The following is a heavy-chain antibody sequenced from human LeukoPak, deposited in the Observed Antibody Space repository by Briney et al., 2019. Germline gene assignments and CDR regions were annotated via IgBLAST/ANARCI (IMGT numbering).Heavy chain of an antibody. Sequence: PGGSLRLSCAASGFTFSSYAMHWVRQAPGKGLEWVAVISYDGSNKYYADSVKGRFTISRDNSKNTLYLQMNSLRAEDTAVYYCARDSEWELQGEWHYWGQGTLVTVSS. V-gene: IGHV3-30-3*01. J-gene: IGHJ4*02. D-gene: IGHD1-26*01. CDR2: ISYDGSNK. CDR3: ARDSEWELQGEWHY. CDR1: GFTFSSYA.